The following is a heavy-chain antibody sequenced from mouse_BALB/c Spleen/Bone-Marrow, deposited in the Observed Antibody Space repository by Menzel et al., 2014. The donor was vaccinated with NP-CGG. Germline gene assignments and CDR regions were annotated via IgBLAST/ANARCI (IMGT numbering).Heavy chain of an antibody. D-gene: IGHD1-1*01. Sequence: DVKLVESGGDLVEPGGSLKLSCAASGFTFSSYGMSWVRQTPDKRLEWVATVGGCDSYTYYPDFVKGRFTISRDIAKNTLYLHMSSLKSEDTAMYHCAFITAIAYWGQGTLVTVSA. J-gene: IGHJ3*01. CDR1: GFTFSSYG. V-gene: IGHV5-6*02. CDR3: AFITAIAY. CDR2: VGGCDSYT.